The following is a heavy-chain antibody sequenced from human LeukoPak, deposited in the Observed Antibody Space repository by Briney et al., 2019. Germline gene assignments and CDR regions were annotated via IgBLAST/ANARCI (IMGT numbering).Heavy chain of an antibody. CDR1: GGSISGTYY. CDR2: IYYTGTT. D-gene: IGHD3-16*01. Sequence: SETLSLTCTVSGGSISGTYYWSWIRQPPGTGLEWLGYIYYTGTTDSNPSLKSRVTISLDTSKNQFSLNLSSVTAADTAVYYCARRWVYDKRAFDAWGQGTMVTVSS. J-gene: IGHJ3*01. CDR3: ARRWVYDKRAFDA. V-gene: IGHV4-59*08.